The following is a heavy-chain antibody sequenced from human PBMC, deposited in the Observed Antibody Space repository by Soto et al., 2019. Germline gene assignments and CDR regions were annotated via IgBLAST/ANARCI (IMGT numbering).Heavy chain of an antibody. Sequence: GGSLRLSCAASGFTFSKAWMSWVRQAPGKGLEWVGRIKSETDGGATDYAAPVKGRFTISRDNAKNSLYLQMNSLRAEDTAVYYCARETYYYGSGSYSPYYYYYMDVWGKGTTVTVSS. CDR2: IKSETDGGAT. CDR1: GFTFSKAW. V-gene: IGHV3-15*01. D-gene: IGHD3-10*01. CDR3: ARETYYYGSGSYSPYYYYYMDV. J-gene: IGHJ6*03.